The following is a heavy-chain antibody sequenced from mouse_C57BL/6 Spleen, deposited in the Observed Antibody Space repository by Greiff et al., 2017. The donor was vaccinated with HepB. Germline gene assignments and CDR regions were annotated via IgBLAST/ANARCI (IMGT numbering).Heavy chain of an antibody. J-gene: IGHJ4*01. V-gene: IGHV1-80*01. CDR1: GYAFSSYW. Sequence: VQLVESGAELVKPGASVKISCKASGYAFSSYWMNWVKQRPGKGLEWIGQIYPGDGDTNYNGKFKGKATLTADKSSSTAYMQLSSLTSEDSAVYFCARDNYYDYFYAMDYWGQGTSVTVSS. CDR2: IYPGDGDT. CDR3: ARDNYYDYFYAMDY. D-gene: IGHD2-4*01.